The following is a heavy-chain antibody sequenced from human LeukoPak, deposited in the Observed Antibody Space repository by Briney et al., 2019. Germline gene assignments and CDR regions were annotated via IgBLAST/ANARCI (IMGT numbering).Heavy chain of an antibody. Sequence: GGSLRLSCAASGFTFSNAWMSWVRQAPGKGLEWVGRIKSKTDGGTTDYAAPVKGRFTISRDDSKNTLYLKMNRLKTEDTAVYYCTTDTETLYCSSTSCYVLIYDYWGQGTLVTVSS. CDR1: GFTFSNAW. D-gene: IGHD2-2*01. CDR3: TTDTETLYCSSTSCYVLIYDY. J-gene: IGHJ4*02. V-gene: IGHV3-15*01. CDR2: IKSKTDGGTT.